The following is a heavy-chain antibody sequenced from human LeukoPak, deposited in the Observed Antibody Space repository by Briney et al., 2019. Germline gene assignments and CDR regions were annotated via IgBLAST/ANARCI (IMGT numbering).Heavy chain of an antibody. J-gene: IGHJ4*02. CDR2: IIPIFGTA. CDR1: GGTFSSYA. Sequence: SVKVSSKASGGTFSSYAISWVRQAPGQGLEWMGGIIPIFGTANYAQKFQGRVTITTDESTSTAYMELSSLRSEDTAVYYCARDSTVRGVGFDYWGQGTLVTVSS. CDR3: ARDSTVRGVGFDY. V-gene: IGHV1-69*05. D-gene: IGHD3-10*01.